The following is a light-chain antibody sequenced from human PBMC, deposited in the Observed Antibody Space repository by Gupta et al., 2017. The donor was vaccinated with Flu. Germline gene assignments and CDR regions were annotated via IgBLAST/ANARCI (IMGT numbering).Light chain of an antibody. CDR2: SAS. CDR1: QSISSY. J-gene: IGKJ4*01. V-gene: IGKV1-39*01. CDR3: QQSYTTPLT. Sequence: DIQMTQSPSSLSASVGDRVTITCRASQSISSYLNWYQQTPGKAPKFLIYSASKLQSGVSSRFSGSGSGTDFTLTISSLQPEDFATYYCQQSYTTPLTFGGGTKVEMK.